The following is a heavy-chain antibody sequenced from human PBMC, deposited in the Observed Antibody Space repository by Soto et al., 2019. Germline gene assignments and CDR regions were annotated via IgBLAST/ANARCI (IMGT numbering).Heavy chain of an antibody. CDR2: ISGSGGST. J-gene: IGHJ4*02. V-gene: IGHV3-23*01. D-gene: IGHD1-26*01. CDR1: GFTFSSYA. CDR3: AKIVGATVKPLFDY. Sequence: GGSLRLSCAACGFTFSSYAMSWVRQAPGKGLEWVSAISGSGGSTYYADSVKGRFTISRDNSKNTLYLQMNSLRAEDTAVYYCAKIVGATVKPLFDYWGQGTLVTVSS.